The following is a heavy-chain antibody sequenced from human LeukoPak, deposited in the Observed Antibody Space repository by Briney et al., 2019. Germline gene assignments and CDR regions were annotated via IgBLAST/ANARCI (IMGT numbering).Heavy chain of an antibody. V-gene: IGHV1-2*02. D-gene: IGHD3-10*01. J-gene: IGHJ4*02. CDR3: AREPKVRGAIDY. CDR2: INPNSGGT. Sequence: ASVKVSCKASGYTFTSYYMHWVRQAPGQGLEWMGWINPNSGGTNYAQKFQGRVTMTRDTSISTAYMELSSLRSEDTAVYYCAREPKVRGAIDYWGQGTLVTVSS. CDR1: GYTFTSYY.